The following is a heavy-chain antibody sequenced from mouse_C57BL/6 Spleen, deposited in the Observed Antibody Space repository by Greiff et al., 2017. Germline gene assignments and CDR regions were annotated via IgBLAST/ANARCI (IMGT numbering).Heavy chain of an antibody. CDR1: GYAFSSSW. CDR2: IYPGDGDT. Sequence: VPLQQSGPELVKPGASVKISCKASGYAFSSSWMNWVKQRPGKGLEWIGRIYPGDGDTNYNGKFKGKATLTADKSSSTAYMQLSSLTSEDSAVYFCARLGGPYYFDYWGQGTTLTVSS. CDR3: ARLGGPYYFDY. J-gene: IGHJ2*01. V-gene: IGHV1-82*01.